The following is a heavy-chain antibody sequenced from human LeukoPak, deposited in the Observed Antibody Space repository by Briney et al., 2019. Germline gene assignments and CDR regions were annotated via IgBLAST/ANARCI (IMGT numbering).Heavy chain of an antibody. CDR2: IWYDGSNK. CDR3: ARDTNIAAAGTDY. Sequence: GRSLRLSCAASGFTFSSYGMHWVRQAPGKGLEWVAVIWYDGSNKYYADSVKGRFTISRDNSKNTLYLQMNSLRAEDTAVYYCARDTNIAAAGTDYWGQGTLVTVSS. CDR1: GFTFSSYG. J-gene: IGHJ4*02. V-gene: IGHV3-33*01. D-gene: IGHD6-13*01.